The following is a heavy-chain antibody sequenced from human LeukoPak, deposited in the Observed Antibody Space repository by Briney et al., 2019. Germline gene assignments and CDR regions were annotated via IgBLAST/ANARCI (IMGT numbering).Heavy chain of an antibody. Sequence: SETLSPTCAVHGGSFSDYSWSWIRQPPGKGLEWIGEIDHSGSTTCNPSLKSRVTILVDTSNYQFSLKLTSVTAADTAVYYCARGEAEIDYWGQGTLVTVSS. CDR2: IDHSGST. CDR3: ARGEAEIDY. V-gene: IGHV4-34*01. J-gene: IGHJ4*02. CDR1: GGSFSDYS.